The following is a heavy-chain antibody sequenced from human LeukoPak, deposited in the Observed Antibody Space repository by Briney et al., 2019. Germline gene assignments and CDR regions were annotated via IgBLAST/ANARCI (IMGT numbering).Heavy chain of an antibody. CDR1: GFTVSSNY. J-gene: IGHJ4*02. V-gene: IGHV3-7*01. CDR3: ARDAGRKDDY. Sequence: GGSLRLSCAASGFTVSSNYMTWVRQAPGKGLEWVANIKHDGSEKYYVDSVKGRFTISRDNAKNSLYLQMNSLRAEDTAVYYCARDAGRKDDYWGQGTLVTVSS. CDR2: IKHDGSEK.